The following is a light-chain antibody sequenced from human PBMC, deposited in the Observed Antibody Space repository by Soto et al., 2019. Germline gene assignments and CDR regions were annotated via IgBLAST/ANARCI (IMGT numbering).Light chain of an antibody. CDR2: DAS. Sequence: EIVLTQSPATLSLSPGERATLSCRASQSVSSYLAWYQQKAGQAPRLLIYDASNRAAGIPARFSGSGSGTDFTLTISRLKPEDFVVYYCQQRSSWPRTFGLGTKVEI. V-gene: IGKV3-11*01. CDR3: QQRSSWPRT. CDR1: QSVSSY. J-gene: IGKJ1*01.